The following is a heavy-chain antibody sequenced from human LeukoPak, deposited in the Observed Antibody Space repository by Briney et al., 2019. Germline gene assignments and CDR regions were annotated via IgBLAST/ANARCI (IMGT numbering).Heavy chain of an antibody. J-gene: IGHJ3*02. Sequence: SETLSLTCAVYGGSFSGYYWSWIRQPPGKGLEWIGEINHSGSTNYNPSLKSRVTISVDTSKNQFSLKLSSVTAADTAVYYCARGERINRAFDTWGQGTMVTVSS. V-gene: IGHV4-34*01. CDR1: GGSFSGYY. CDR3: ARGERINRAFDT. CDR2: INHSGST. D-gene: IGHD1-1*01.